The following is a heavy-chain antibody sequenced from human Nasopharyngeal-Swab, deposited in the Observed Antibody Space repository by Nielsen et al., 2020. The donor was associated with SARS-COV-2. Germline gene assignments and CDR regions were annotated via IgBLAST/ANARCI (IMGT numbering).Heavy chain of an antibody. CDR3: ARDHCATTACRFDY. V-gene: IGHV3-48*02. CDR2: ISSSATII. J-gene: IGHJ4*02. Sequence: GGSLRLSCTASGFTFSSSGINWVRQAPGKGLEWVSYISSSATIISYADSVKGRFTISRDNAKNSLYLQMDSLRDEDTAVYYCARDHCATTACRFDYWGQGTLVTVSS. D-gene: IGHD1-26*01. CDR1: GFTFSSSG.